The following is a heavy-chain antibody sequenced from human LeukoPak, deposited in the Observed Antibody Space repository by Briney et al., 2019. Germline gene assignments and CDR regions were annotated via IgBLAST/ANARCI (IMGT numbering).Heavy chain of an antibody. V-gene: IGHV3-23*01. Sequence: GGSLRLSCAASGFTFSSYAMSWVRQAPGKGLEWVSAISGSGGSTYYADSVKGRFTIPRDNSKNTLYLQMNSLRAEDTAVYYCAKVGVLRYFDWLLFDYWGQGTLVTVSS. D-gene: IGHD3-9*01. J-gene: IGHJ4*02. CDR1: GFTFSSYA. CDR3: AKVGVLRYFDWLLFDY. CDR2: ISGSGGST.